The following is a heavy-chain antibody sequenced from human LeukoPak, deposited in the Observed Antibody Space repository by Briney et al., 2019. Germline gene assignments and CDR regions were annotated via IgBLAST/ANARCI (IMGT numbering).Heavy chain of an antibody. CDR1: GFTFSSYA. D-gene: IGHD2-2*02. Sequence: GGSLRLSCAASGFTFSSYAMSWVRQAPGKGLGWVSAISGSGGSTYYADSVKGRFTISRDNSKNTLYLQMNSLRAEDTAVYYCAKISSGTSCYKIWGQGTLVTVSS. V-gene: IGHV3-23*01. CDR2: ISGSGGST. J-gene: IGHJ4*02. CDR3: AKISSGTSCYKI.